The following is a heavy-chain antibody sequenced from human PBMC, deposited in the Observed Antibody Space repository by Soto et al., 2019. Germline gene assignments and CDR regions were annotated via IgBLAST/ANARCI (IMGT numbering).Heavy chain of an antibody. CDR1: GGSFSSYY. CDR2: IYYSGST. J-gene: IGHJ4*02. Sequence: QVQLQESGPGLVKPSETLSLTYAVSGGSFSSYYWSWIRQPPGEGLEWIGSIYYSGSTNYNPSLKSRVTISIDTSKNQFSLKLSSVTAADTAVYFCARAYYGDYPYFDYWGQGTLVTVSS. D-gene: IGHD4-17*01. CDR3: ARAYYGDYPYFDY. V-gene: IGHV4-59*01.